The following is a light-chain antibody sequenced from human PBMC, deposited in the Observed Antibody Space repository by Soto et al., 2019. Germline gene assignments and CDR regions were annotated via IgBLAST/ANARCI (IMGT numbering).Light chain of an antibody. Sequence: IQLTQSPSSLSASVGDRVTITCRASQGISSYLAWYQQKPGKAPKLLIYAAPTLQSGVPSRFSGSGSGTDVTLPIRSLQPEDFATYYCQQLNSYLFGGGTKVEIK. CDR2: AAP. CDR1: QGISSY. CDR3: QQLNSYL. V-gene: IGKV1-9*01. J-gene: IGKJ4*01.